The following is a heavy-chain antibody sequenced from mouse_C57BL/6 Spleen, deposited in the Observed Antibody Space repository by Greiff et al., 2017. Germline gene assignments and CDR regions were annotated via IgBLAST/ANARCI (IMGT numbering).Heavy chain of an antibody. CDR1: GFTFSSYG. J-gene: IGHJ3*01. D-gene: IGHD2-4*01. CDR3: ARHPYDYAWFAY. CDR2: ISSGGSYT. Sequence: EVKLMESGGDLVKPGGSLKLSCAASGFTFSSYGMSWVRQTPDKRLEWVATISSGGSYTYYPDSVKGRFTISRDNAKNTLYLQMSSHKSEDTAMYYCARHPYDYAWFAYWGQGTLVTVSA. V-gene: IGHV5-6*01.